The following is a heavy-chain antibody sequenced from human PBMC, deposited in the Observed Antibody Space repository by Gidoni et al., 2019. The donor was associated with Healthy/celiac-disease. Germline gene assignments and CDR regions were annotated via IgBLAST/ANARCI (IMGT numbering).Heavy chain of an antibody. D-gene: IGHD1-26*01. J-gene: IGHJ6*03. Sequence: QVQLQQWGAGLLKPSETLSLTCAVYGGSFSGYYWSWIRQPPGKGLEWIGEINHSGSTNYNPSLKSRVTISVDTSKNQFSLKLSSVTAADTAVYYCAGAGPIVGAKGYYYYYYMDVWGKGTTVTVSS. CDR1: GGSFSGYY. CDR3: AGAGPIVGAKGYYYYYYMDV. V-gene: IGHV4-34*01. CDR2: INHSGST.